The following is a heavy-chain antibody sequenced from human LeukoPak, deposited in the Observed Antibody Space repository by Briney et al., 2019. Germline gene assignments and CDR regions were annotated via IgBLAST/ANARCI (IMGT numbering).Heavy chain of an antibody. V-gene: IGHV3-33*01. J-gene: IGHJ4*02. CDR1: GFTFSTYG. Sequence: GGSLRLSCAASGFTFSTYGMHWVRQAPGKGLEWVAVVWYDGSNIHYVDSVKGRFTISRDNSMSTLYLQMNSLTAEDTAVYYCARGGYSGTYYFDYWGQGALVTVSS. CDR3: ARGGYSGTYYFDY. D-gene: IGHD1-26*01. CDR2: VWYDGSNI.